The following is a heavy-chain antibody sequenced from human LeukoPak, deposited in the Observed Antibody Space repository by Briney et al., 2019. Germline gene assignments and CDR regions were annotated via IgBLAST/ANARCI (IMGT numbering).Heavy chain of an antibody. V-gene: IGHV3-30-3*01. CDR3: AKAPLRAAAAFDI. D-gene: IGHD6-25*01. CDR1: GFTFSSYA. CDR2: ISYDGSNK. Sequence: GGSLRLSCAASGFTFSSYAMHWVRQAPGKGLEWVAVISYDGSNKYYADSVKGRFTISRDNAKNSLYLQMNSLRAEDTALYYCAKAPLRAAAAFDIWGQGTMVTVSS. J-gene: IGHJ3*02.